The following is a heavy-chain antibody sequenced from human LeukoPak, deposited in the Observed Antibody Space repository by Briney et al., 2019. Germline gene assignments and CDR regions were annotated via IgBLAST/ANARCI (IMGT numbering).Heavy chain of an antibody. CDR1: GGSISSYY. D-gene: IGHD4-17*01. Sequence: SETLSLTCTVSGGSISSYYWSWIRQPPWKGLEWIGYIYYSGSTNYNPSLKSRVTISVDTSKNQFSLKLSSVTAADTAVYYCASPPLYYGADEAFDIWGQGTMVTVSS. V-gene: IGHV4-59*12. J-gene: IGHJ3*02. CDR3: ASPPLYYGADEAFDI. CDR2: IYYSGST.